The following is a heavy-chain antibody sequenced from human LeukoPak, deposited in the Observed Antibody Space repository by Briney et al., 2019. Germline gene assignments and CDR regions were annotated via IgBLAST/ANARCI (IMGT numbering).Heavy chain of an antibody. V-gene: IGHV3-30*18. CDR1: GFTFSAFA. CDR2: ILYDGSNK. CDR3: AKGDYGGNSHTFDI. J-gene: IGHJ3*02. Sequence: GGSVRLSCAASGFTFSAFAMHWVRQAPGKGLEWVAVILYDGSNKYYADSVRGRLTISRDNSKNTLSLQVNSLRSEDTAVYFCAKGDYGGNSHTFDIWGQGTMVTISS. D-gene: IGHD4-23*01.